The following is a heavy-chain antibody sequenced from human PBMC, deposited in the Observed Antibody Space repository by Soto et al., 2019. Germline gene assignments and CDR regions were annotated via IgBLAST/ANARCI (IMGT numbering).Heavy chain of an antibody. CDR1: GYTFTSYA. CDR3: AGTSIAVVFPDY. D-gene: IGHD6-19*01. Sequence: QVQLVQSGAEVKKPGASVKVYCKASGYTFTSYAMHWVRQAPGQRLEWMGWINAGNGNTKYSQKFQGRVTITRDTSASTAYMELSSLRSEDTAVYYCAGTSIAVVFPDYWGQGTLVTVSS. V-gene: IGHV1-3*01. CDR2: INAGNGNT. J-gene: IGHJ4*02.